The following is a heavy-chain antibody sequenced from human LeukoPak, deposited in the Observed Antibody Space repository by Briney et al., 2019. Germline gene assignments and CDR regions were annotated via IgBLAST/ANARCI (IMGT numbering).Heavy chain of an antibody. V-gene: IGHV3-30*02. D-gene: IGHD3-10*01. Sequence: PGGSLRLSCVGSGFTFSSYGMHWVRQAAGKGVEWVAFIRHDGSNEYYADSVKGRFTVSRDNSHNTLFLQMNRLRVEEMAVYYCAKEVHPYDSGTYYFDYWGRGTLVTVSS. CDR1: GFTFSSYG. CDR3: AKEVHPYDSGTYYFDY. J-gene: IGHJ4*02. CDR2: IRHDGSNE.